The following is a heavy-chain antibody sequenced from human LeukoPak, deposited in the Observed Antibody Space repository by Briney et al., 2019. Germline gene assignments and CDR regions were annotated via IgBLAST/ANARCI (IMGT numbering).Heavy chain of an antibody. J-gene: IGHJ4*02. CDR3: AREGDIVVVPAALDY. D-gene: IGHD2-2*01. CDR1: GYTFTSYG. V-gene: IGHV1-18*01. Sequence: GASVKVSCKASGYTFTSYGISWVRQAPGQGLEWMGWISAYNGNTNYAQKLQGRVTMTTDTSTSTAYMELRSLRSDDTAAYYCAREGDIVVVPAALDYWGQGTLVTVSS. CDR2: ISAYNGNT.